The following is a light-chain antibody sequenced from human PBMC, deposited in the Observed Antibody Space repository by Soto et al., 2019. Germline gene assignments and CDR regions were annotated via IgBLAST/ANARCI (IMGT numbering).Light chain of an antibody. CDR1: QSVSSTF. Sequence: EIVLTQSPGTLSLTPGERATLSCRASQSVSSTFLAWYQQKPGQAPKVLIYGASTRATAIPDRFSGSGSGTDFTLTISRLEPEDFAMYYCQQYASSRTFGQGTKVEMK. V-gene: IGKV3-20*01. CDR2: GAS. CDR3: QQYASSRT. J-gene: IGKJ1*01.